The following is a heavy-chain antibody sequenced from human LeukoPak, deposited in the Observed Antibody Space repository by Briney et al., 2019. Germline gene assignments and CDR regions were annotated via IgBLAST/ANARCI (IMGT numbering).Heavy chain of an antibody. CDR3: ARVRSMVVTPGFSDY. CDR2: ISSSSSYI. J-gene: IGHJ4*02. CDR1: GFTFSSYS. Sequence: KPGGSLRLSCAPSGFTFSSYSMNWVRQAPGKGLEWVSSISSSSSYIYYADSVKGRFTISRDNAKNSLYLQMNSLRAEDTAVYYCARVRSMVVTPGFSDYWGQGTLVTVSS. V-gene: IGHV3-21*01. D-gene: IGHD4-23*01.